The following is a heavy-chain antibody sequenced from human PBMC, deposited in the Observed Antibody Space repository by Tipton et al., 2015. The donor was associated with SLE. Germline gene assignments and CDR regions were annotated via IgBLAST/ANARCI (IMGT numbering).Heavy chain of an antibody. CDR2: ISDNVAVT. CDR3: ATWLVNHFDY. D-gene: IGHD3-9*01. V-gene: IGHV3-23*01. J-gene: IGHJ4*02. CDR1: GFTFSSYT. Sequence: SLRLSCAASGFTFSSYTMNWVRQAPGKGLEWVSTISDNVAVTHYPDSVKGRFTISRDNSKNTLYLQMSSLRVEETAIYYCATWLVNHFDYWGQGTLVTVSS.